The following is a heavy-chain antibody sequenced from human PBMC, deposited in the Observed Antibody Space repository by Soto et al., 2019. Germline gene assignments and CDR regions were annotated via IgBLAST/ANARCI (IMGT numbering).Heavy chain of an antibody. CDR1: GFTFSSYA. Sequence: GGSLRLSCAASGFTFSSYAMHWVRQAPGKGLEWVAVISYDGSNKYYADSVKGRFTISRDNSKNTLYLQMNSLRAEDTAVYYCARVRARIAAAGGMDVWGQGTQVTVSS. V-gene: IGHV3-30-3*01. J-gene: IGHJ6*02. CDR2: ISYDGSNK. D-gene: IGHD6-13*01. CDR3: ARVRARIAAAGGMDV.